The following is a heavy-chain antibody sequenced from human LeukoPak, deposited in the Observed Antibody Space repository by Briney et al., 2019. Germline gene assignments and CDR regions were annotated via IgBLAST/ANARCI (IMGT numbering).Heavy chain of an antibody. V-gene: IGHV4-39*01. Sequence: SETLSLTCTVSGGSISSSSYYWGWIRQPPGKGLEWIGSIYYSGSTYYNPSLKSRVTISVGTPKNQFSLKLSSVTAADTAVYYCAVRGYSYGYSYYGMDVWGQGTTVTVSS. J-gene: IGHJ6*02. CDR1: GGSISSSSYY. CDR2: IYYSGST. D-gene: IGHD5-18*01. CDR3: AVRGYSYGYSYYGMDV.